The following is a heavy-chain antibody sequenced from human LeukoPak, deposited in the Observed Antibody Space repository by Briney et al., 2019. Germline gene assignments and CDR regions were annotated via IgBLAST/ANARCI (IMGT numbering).Heavy chain of an antibody. CDR2: IIPIFGTA. CDR3: AIPNYDILTGPDLYYFDY. J-gene: IGHJ4*02. D-gene: IGHD3-9*01. V-gene: IGHV1-69*13. CDR1: GGTFSSYA. Sequence: SVKVSCKASGGTFSSYAISWVRQAPGQGLEWMGGIIPIFGTANYAQKFQGRVTITADESTSTAYMELSSLRSEDTAVYYCAIPNYDILTGPDLYYFDYWGLGTLVTVSS.